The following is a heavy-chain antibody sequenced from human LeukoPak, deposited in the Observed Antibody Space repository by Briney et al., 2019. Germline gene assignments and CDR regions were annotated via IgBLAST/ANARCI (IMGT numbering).Heavy chain of an antibody. CDR3: ARESIAGRLLSFDI. D-gene: IGHD6-6*01. V-gene: IGHV4-31*03. J-gene: IGHJ3*02. CDR1: GGSISSMAYY. CDR2: IYYNGGP. Sequence: SETLSLTCSVSGGSISSMAYYWSWLRQYPGKGLEWIGYIYYNGGPYYTPSHKGRLIISVDMSKSEFYLQLSSVTAADTAMYYCARESIAGRLLSFDIWGQGTMVTVSS.